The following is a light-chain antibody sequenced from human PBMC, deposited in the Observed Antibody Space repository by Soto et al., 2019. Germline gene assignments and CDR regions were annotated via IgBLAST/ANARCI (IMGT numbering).Light chain of an antibody. Sequence: EIVLTQSPATLSLSPGERATLSCRASQSVGTYLAWYQHNPGQAPRLLIYDASNRATGIPARLSGSGSGTDFVFTISSPEPEDFAVYYCQQRYNWPNTFGQGTKLEIK. J-gene: IGKJ2*01. CDR2: DAS. V-gene: IGKV3-11*01. CDR1: QSVGTY. CDR3: QQRYNWPNT.